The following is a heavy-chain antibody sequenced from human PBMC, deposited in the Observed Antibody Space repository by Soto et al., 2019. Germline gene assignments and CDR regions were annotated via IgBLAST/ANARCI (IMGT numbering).Heavy chain of an antibody. D-gene: IGHD6-13*01. CDR1: GFTFSSYA. Sequence: EVQLLESGGGLVQPGGSLRLSCAASGFTFSSYAMSWVRQAPGKGLEWVSAISGSGGSTYYADSVKGRFTISRDNSKNTLSLQMNSLRAEDTAVYYCAKQTGYSSSWYGQFDPWGQGTLVTVSS. CDR3: AKQTGYSSSWYGQFDP. V-gene: IGHV3-23*01. CDR2: ISGSGGST. J-gene: IGHJ5*02.